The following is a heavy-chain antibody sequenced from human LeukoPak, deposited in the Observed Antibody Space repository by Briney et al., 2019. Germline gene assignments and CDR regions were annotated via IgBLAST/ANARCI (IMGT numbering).Heavy chain of an antibody. CDR2: IKQDGSEK. V-gene: IGHV3-7*03. Sequence: GGSLRLSCAASGFTFSSYCMSWVRQAPGKGLEWVANIKQDGSEKYYVDSVKGRFTISRDNAKNSLYLQMNSLRAEDTAVYYCAKGAGYSSGWDVAGNYYMDVWGKGTTVTVSS. J-gene: IGHJ6*03. CDR1: GFTFSSYC. D-gene: IGHD6-19*01. CDR3: AKGAGYSSGWDVAGNYYMDV.